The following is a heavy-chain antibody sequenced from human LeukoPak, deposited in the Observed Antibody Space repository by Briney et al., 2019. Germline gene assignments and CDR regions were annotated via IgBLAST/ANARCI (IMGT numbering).Heavy chain of an antibody. Sequence: GGSLRLSCAASGFTFSSYAMSWVRQAPGKGLEWVSAISGSGGSTYYADSVKGRFTISRANSKNPLYLQMNSLRAEDTAVYYCAKDFGRVTPEGGPDYWGQGTLVTVSS. D-gene: IGHD4-23*01. CDR2: ISGSGGST. CDR1: GFTFSSYA. V-gene: IGHV3-23*01. J-gene: IGHJ4*02. CDR3: AKDFGRVTPEGGPDY.